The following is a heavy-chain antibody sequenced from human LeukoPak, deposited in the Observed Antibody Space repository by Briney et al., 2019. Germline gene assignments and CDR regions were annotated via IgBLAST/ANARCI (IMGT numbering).Heavy chain of an antibody. V-gene: IGHV4-31*03. Sequence: SETLSLTCTVSGGSISSGGYYWSWIRQHPGKGLEWIGYIYYSGSTYYNPSLKSRVTISVDTSKNQFSLKLSSVTAADTAVYYCARDGTSSGSRRYCDLWGRGTLVSVSS. CDR2: IYYSGST. J-gene: IGHJ2*01. D-gene: IGHD3-22*01. CDR1: GGSISSGGYY. CDR3: ARDGTSSGSRRYCDL.